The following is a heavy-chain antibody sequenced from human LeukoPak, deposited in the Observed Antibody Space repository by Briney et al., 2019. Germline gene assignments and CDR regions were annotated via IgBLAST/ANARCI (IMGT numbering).Heavy chain of an antibody. CDR1: GGSISSHY. Sequence: PSETLSLTCTVSGGSISSHYRSWLRQPPGKGLEWIGYIYNSGSTNYNPSLKSRLTISIDTSKNQFSLKLTSVTAADTAVYYCARGSFDTSDYNYIGFDYWGQGTLVTVSS. CDR3: ARGSFDTSDYNYIGFDY. CDR2: IYNSGST. V-gene: IGHV4-59*11. J-gene: IGHJ4*02. D-gene: IGHD3-22*01.